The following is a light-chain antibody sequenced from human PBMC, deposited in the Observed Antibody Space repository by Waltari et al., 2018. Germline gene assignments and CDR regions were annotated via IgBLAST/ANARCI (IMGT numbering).Light chain of an antibody. Sequence: EVVLTQAPDTLSVSTGERATLSCRTSRSVNSNLAWYQHKPGQAPMLLMYGASTRPTGIPARFSGSESGTEFTLTITSLQSEDFAVYYCQQYNNWPLTFGGGTKVEI. J-gene: IGKJ4*01. V-gene: IGKV3-15*01. CDR1: RSVNSN. CDR3: QQYNNWPLT. CDR2: GAS.